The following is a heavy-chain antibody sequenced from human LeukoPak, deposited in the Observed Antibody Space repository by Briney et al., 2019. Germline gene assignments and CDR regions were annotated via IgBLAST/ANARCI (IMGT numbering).Heavy chain of an antibody. J-gene: IGHJ5*02. D-gene: IGHD1-26*01. CDR2: ISSSGGTT. Sequence: PGESLRLSCAASGFIFSDYAISWVRQAPGKGLEWVSAISSSGGTTFYADSVKGRFTISRDNSKDTLYLQMNSLSPEDTAVYFCAKEREGGSFSWGQGTLVTVSS. V-gene: IGHV3-23*01. CDR1: GFIFSDYA. CDR3: AKEREGGSFS.